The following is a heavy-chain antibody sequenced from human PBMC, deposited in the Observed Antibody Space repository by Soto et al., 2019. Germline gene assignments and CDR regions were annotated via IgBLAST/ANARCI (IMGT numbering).Heavy chain of an antibody. CDR3: ARGPTIAAAGTFWFDP. D-gene: IGHD6-13*01. J-gene: IGHJ5*02. CDR2: ISSSGSTI. Sequence: EVQLVESGGGLVQPGGSLRLSCAVSGFTFSSYEMNWVRQAPGKGLEWVSYISSSGSTIYYADSVKGRFTISRDNAKNSLYLQMNSLRAEDTAVYYCARGPTIAAAGTFWFDPWGQGTLVTVSS. CDR1: GFTFSSYE. V-gene: IGHV3-48*03.